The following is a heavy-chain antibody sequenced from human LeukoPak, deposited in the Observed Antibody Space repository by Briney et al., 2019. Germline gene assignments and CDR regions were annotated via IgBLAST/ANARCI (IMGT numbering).Heavy chain of an antibody. D-gene: IGHD3-22*01. V-gene: IGHV1-18*01. Sequence: ASVTVSCTASGYTFTSYGISWVRQAPGQGLEWMGWISAYNGNTNYAQKLQGRVTMTTDTSTSTAYMELRSLRSDDTAVYYCARDTPYYYDSSGYRSRFDYWGQGTLVTVSS. CDR2: ISAYNGNT. CDR1: GYTFTSYG. CDR3: ARDTPYYYDSSGYRSRFDY. J-gene: IGHJ4*02.